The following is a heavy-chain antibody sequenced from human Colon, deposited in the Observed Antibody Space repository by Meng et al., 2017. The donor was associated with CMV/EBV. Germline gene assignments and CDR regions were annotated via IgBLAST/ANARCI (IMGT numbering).Heavy chain of an antibody. CDR1: GFTVRSSY. CDR2: LHRGERT. Sequence: GGSLRLSCVGSGFTVRSSYMSWVRQTPGKGLGWVASLHRGERTYNEDLVKGRFTISRDTDENTLHLQMNSLRPEDTAVKFCARGGNGITVLGGVFMGASFDNWGRGTLVTVSS. V-gene: IGHV3-66*02. CDR3: ARGGNGITVLGGVFMGASFDN. J-gene: IGHJ4*02. D-gene: IGHD3-16*01.